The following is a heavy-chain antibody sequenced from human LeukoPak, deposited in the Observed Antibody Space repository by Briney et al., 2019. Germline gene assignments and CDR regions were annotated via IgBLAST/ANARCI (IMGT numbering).Heavy chain of an antibody. CDR1: GFTFAEYG. Sequence: GSLRLSCAASGFTFAEYGMSWVRQTPEKGLEWVSGIDWNGGSTGYADSVKGRFTISRDNAKNSLYLQMNSLRADDTALYYCARRAMIVVATPAVDYWGQGTLVTVSS. J-gene: IGHJ4*02. CDR2: IDWNGGST. V-gene: IGHV3-20*04. CDR3: ARRAMIVVATPAVDY. D-gene: IGHD3-22*01.